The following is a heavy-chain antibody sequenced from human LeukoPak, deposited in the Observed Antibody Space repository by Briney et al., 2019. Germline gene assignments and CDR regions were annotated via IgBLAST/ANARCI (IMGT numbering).Heavy chain of an antibody. CDR1: GFTFSSYS. D-gene: IGHD6-13*01. V-gene: IGHV3-21*01. Sequence: KPGGSLRLSCAASGFTFSSYSMNWVRQAPGKGLEWVSSISSSSSYIYYADSVKGRFTISRDNAKNSLYLQMNSLRAEDTAVYYCARVGIDSSSWYFGDSGGFSDYWGQGTLVTVSS. CDR2: ISSSSSYI. J-gene: IGHJ4*02. CDR3: ARVGIDSSSWYFGDSGGFSDY.